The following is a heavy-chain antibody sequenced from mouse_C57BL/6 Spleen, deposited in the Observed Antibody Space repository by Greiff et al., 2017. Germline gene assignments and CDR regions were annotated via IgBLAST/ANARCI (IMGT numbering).Heavy chain of an antibody. CDR2: ISSGSSTI. CDR3: AGHGYLYWYFDV. Sequence: EVKLLESGGGLVKPGGSLKLSCAASGFTFSDYGMHWVRQAPEKGLEWVAYISSGSSTIYYADTVKGRFTISRDNAKNTLFLQMTSLRSEDTAMYYCAGHGYLYWYFDVWGTGTTVTVSS. D-gene: IGHD2-2*01. J-gene: IGHJ1*03. CDR1: GFTFSDYG. V-gene: IGHV5-17*01.